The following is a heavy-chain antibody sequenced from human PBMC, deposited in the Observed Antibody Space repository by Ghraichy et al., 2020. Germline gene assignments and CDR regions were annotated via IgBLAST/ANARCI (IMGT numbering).Heavy chain of an antibody. Sequence: ASVKVSCKASGYTFTSYGISWVRQAPGQGLEWMGWISAYNGNTNYAQKLQGRVTMTTDTSTSTAYMELRSLRSDDTAVYYCARVLEIQEMLGGLYYYYGMDVWGQGTTVTVSS. CDR3: ARVLEIQEMLGGLYYYYGMDV. CDR1: GYTFTSYG. CDR2: ISAYNGNT. D-gene: IGHD3-10*02. V-gene: IGHV1-18*01. J-gene: IGHJ6*02.